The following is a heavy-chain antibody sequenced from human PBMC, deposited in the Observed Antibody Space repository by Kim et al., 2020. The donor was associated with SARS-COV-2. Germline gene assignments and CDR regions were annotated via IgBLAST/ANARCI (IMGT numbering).Heavy chain of an antibody. CDR3: ATGNEIYYFNY. V-gene: IGHV1-2*02. D-gene: IGHD1-1*01. Sequence: TNYAQNFQGRVTMTRDTSNSTAFIELSGLRSDDTAVYYCATGNEIYYFNYWGQGTLVTVSS. CDR2: T. J-gene: IGHJ4*02.